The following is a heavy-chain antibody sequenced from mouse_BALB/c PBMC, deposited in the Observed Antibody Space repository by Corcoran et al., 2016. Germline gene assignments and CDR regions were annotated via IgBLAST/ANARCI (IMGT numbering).Heavy chain of an antibody. D-gene: IGHD4-1*01. CDR2: INTYTGEP. CDR3: ARGDLTEAMDY. CDR1: GYAFTNYG. V-gene: IGHV9-1*02. Sequence: QIQLVQSGPELKKPGETVKISCKASGYAFTNYGMNWVKQAPGKGLKWMGWINTYTGEPTYADDFKGRFAFSLETSASTAYLQINNLKNEDMATYFCARGDLTEAMDYWAQGTSVTVSS. J-gene: IGHJ4*01.